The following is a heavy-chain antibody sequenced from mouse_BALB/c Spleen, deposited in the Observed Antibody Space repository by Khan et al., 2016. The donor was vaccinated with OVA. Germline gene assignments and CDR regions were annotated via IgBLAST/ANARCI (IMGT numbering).Heavy chain of an antibody. D-gene: IGHD1-1*01. CDR1: GYTFTDYY. Sequence: QVQLQQSGAELARPGASVKLSCKASGYTFTDYYINWVKQRTGQGLEWIGEISTGSGDTYYHEKFKGKATLTADKSSSTAYMHISSLSSEATEDYCCARRNYFIYACAYWAQGTLVTVSA. J-gene: IGHJ3*01. V-gene: IGHV1-77*01. CDR2: ISTGSGDT. CDR3: ARRNYFIYACAY.